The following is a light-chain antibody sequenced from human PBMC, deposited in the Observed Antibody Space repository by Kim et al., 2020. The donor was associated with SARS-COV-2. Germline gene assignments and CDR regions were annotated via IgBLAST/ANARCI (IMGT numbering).Light chain of an antibody. CDR2: GAS. Sequence: FAPGERATLACRASQPVRSSQLVWYQQKPGQAPRLLIYGASSRATGIPDRFSGSGSGTDFTLTISRVEPEDFAVYYCQYFGGSFTFGQGTRLEIK. V-gene: IGKV3-20*01. CDR1: QPVRSSQ. J-gene: IGKJ5*01. CDR3: QYFGGSFT.